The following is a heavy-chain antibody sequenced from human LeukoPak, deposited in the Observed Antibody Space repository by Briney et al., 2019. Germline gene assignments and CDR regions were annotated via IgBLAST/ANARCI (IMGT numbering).Heavy chain of an antibody. J-gene: IGHJ4*02. Sequence: PGGSLRLSCAASGFTFSSYSMNWVRQAPGKGLEWVSSISSSSSYIYYADSVKGRFTISRDNAKNSLYLQMNSLRAEDTAVYYCAREGTTMIVVAYYFDYWAREPWSPSPQ. D-gene: IGHD3-22*01. CDR3: AREGTTMIVVAYYFDY. CDR2: ISSSSSYI. V-gene: IGHV3-21*01. CDR1: GFTFSSYS.